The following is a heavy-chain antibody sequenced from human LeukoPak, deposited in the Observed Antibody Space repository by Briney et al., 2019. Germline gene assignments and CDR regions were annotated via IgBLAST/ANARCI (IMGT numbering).Heavy chain of an antibody. J-gene: IGHJ5*02. Sequence: PGGSLRLSCAASGFTFSSYNMNWVRQAPGKGLEWVAYISIGTSFIYYADSVKGRFTISRDNAKNSLYLQVNSLRAEDTAVYYCARSPTFRGWFDPWGQETLVTVSS. CDR1: GFTFSSYN. CDR3: ARSPTFRGWFDP. D-gene: IGHD2/OR15-2a*01. CDR2: ISIGTSFI. V-gene: IGHV3-21*01.